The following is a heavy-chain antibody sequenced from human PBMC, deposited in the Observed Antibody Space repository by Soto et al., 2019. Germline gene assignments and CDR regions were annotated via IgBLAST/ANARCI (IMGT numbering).Heavy chain of an antibody. CDR3: ESLQYTVVTALDI. J-gene: IGHJ3*02. CDR1: GVSIGSHF. Sequence: QVQLQESGPRLVKPSETLSLTCSVSGVSIGSHFWSWIRHAPGKGPELVGYVYHTVTTNYNPALKSRVTIAMDTSEIQLSLQVSSVTAADTALYYCESLQYTVVTALDIWGQGTMVTVSS. D-gene: IGHD2-15*01. V-gene: IGHV4-59*11. CDR2: VYHTVTT.